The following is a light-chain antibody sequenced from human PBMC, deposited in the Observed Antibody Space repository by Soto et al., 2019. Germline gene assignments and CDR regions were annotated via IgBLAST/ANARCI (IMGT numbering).Light chain of an antibody. CDR3: QQSYSTPRT. CDR2: AAS. J-gene: IGKJ2*01. Sequence: DTRMTQSPSSLSASVGDRVTITCRASQSISTYLNWYQQKPGKAPKLLIYAASSLQSGVPSRFGGSGSGTDFTLTINSLQPEDFATYYCQQSYSTPRTCGQGTKLEIK. V-gene: IGKV1-39*01. CDR1: QSISTY.